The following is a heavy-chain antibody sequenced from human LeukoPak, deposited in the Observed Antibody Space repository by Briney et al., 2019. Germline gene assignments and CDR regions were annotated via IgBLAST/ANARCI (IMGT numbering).Heavy chain of an antibody. CDR2: INPGGSNR. CDR1: GLTFSNYE. J-gene: IGHJ4*02. V-gene: IGHV3-48*03. D-gene: IGHD6-19*01. Sequence: GGSLRLSCAASGLTFSNYEMNWVRQAPGKGLEWVSYINPGGSNRFYAGSVKGRFAISRDDAKKSVYLQMNSLRGEDTAVYYCASSLSSGWGPVDDYWGQGIMVTVSS. CDR3: ASSLSSGWGPVDDY.